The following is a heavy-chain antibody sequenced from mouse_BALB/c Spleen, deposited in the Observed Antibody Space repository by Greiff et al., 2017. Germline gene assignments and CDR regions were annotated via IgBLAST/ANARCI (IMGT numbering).Heavy chain of an antibody. J-gene: IGHJ4*01. D-gene: IGHD2-3*01. CDR2: INPSNGRT. CDR1: GYTFTSYW. CDR3: ARDDYDGYSAMDY. Sequence: VQLQQPGAELVKPGASVKLSCKASGYTFTSYWMHWVKQRPGQGLEWIGEINPSNGRTNYNEKFKSKATLTVDKSSSTAYMQLSSLTSEDSAVYYCARDDYDGYSAMDYWGQGTSVTVSS. V-gene: IGHV1S81*02.